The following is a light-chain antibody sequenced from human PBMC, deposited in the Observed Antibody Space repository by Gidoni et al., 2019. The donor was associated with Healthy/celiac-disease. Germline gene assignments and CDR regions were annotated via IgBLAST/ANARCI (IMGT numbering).Light chain of an antibody. CDR3: QQSYSTPGT. CDR1: QSISSY. Sequence: DIPMTQPPSSLSASVGDRVTITCRASQSISSYLNWYQQKPGKAPKLLIYAASSLQSGVPSRFSGSGSGTDFTLTISSLQPEDFATYYCQQSYSTPGTFGPGTKVDIK. J-gene: IGKJ3*01. CDR2: AAS. V-gene: IGKV1-39*01.